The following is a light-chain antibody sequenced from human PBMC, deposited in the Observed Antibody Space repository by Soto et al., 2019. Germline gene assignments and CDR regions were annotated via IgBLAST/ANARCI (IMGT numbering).Light chain of an antibody. V-gene: IGLV2-23*01. J-gene: IGLJ1*01. Sequence: AIAPPSSLSGSLGQSITISCTGTISDVGRFDVVSWFQQHPGQVPKLIIYEGSRRPSGVSSRFSGSKSGNTASLTISGLQAEDEADYYCCAYVGARTYVFGTGTKVTVL. CDR2: EGS. CDR3: CAYVGARTYV. CDR1: ISDVGRFDV.